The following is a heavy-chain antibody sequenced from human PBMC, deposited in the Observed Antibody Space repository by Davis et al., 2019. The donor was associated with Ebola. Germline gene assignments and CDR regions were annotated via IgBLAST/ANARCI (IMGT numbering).Heavy chain of an antibody. V-gene: IGHV1-2*02. Sequence: ASVKVSCKASGYTFTGYYMHWVRQAPGQGLEWMGWINPNSGGTNYAQKFQGRVTMTRDTSISTAYMELSRLRSDDTAVYYWARISTVTTTLDYYYYMDVWGKGTTVTVSS. CDR2: INPNSGGT. CDR1: GYTFTGYY. CDR3: ARISTVTTTLDYYYYMDV. J-gene: IGHJ6*03. D-gene: IGHD4-11*01.